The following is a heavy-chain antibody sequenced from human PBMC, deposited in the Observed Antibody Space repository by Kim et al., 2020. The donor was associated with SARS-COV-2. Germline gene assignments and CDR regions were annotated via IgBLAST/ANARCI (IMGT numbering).Heavy chain of an antibody. CDR2: INAGNGNT. CDR1: GYTFTSYA. CDR3: ARDRINSSGYPRDWYFDL. J-gene: IGHJ2*01. D-gene: IGHD3-22*01. V-gene: IGHV1-3*01. Sequence: ASVKVSCKASGYTFTSYAMHWVRQAPGQRLEWMGWINAGNGNTKYSQKFQGRVTITRDTSASTAYMELSSLRSEDTAVYYCARDRINSSGYPRDWYFDLWGRGTLVTVSS.